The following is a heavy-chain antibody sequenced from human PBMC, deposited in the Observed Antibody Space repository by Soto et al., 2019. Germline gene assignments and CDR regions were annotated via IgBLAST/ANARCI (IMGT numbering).Heavy chain of an antibody. Sequence: QLQLQESGSGLVKPSQTLSLTCAVSGGSISSGGYSWSWIRQPPGKGLEWIGYIYHSGSTYYNPSLKGRVTISVDRSNNQFSLKLSSVTAAVTAVYYCARNHYTAGAVDYWGQGTLVTVSS. V-gene: IGHV4-30-2*01. CDR2: IYHSGST. D-gene: IGHD4-4*01. CDR1: GGSISSGGYS. CDR3: ARNHYTAGAVDY. J-gene: IGHJ4*02.